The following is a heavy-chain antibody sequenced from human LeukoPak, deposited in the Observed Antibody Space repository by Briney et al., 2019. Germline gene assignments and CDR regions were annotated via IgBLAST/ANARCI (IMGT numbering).Heavy chain of an antibody. CDR3: ARVQSRLSWFDP. CDR2: INHRGNT. J-gene: IGHJ5*02. CDR1: GGSFSGYY. Sequence: SETLSLTCAVYGGSFSGYYWSWIRQPPGKGLEWIGEINHRGNTNNNPSLKSRITISVDTSKNQFSLKLSSVTAADTAVYYCARVQSRLSWFDPWGQGTLVTVSS. V-gene: IGHV4-34*01.